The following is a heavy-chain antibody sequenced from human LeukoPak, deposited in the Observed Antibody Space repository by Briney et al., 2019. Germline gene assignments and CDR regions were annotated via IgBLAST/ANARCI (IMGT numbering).Heavy chain of an antibody. D-gene: IGHD3-16*01. J-gene: IGHJ3*02. CDR1: GGSFSGYY. Sequence: SETLSLTCAVYGGSFSGYYWSWIRQPPGKGLEWIGYIYYSGSTNYNPSLKSRVTISVDTSKNQFSLKLSSVTAADTAVYYCARDRVWGITGNDAFDIWGQGTMVTVSS. V-gene: IGHV4-59*01. CDR2: IYYSGST. CDR3: ARDRVWGITGNDAFDI.